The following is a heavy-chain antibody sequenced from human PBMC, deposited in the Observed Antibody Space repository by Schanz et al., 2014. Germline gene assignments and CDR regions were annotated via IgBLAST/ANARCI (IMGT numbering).Heavy chain of an antibody. CDR3: AKDREDTCDTMTCPLLAFDT. CDR2: ISWNSGTA. V-gene: IGHV3-9*01. D-gene: IGHD3-22*01. J-gene: IGHJ3*02. Sequence: EVQLVESGGGLVQPGRSLRLSCAASGFTFDDYAMHWVRQAPGKGLEYVSGISWNSGTAVYADSVKGRFTISRDNAKTSLYRQMNSLKAEEPALYYWAKDREDTCDTMTCPLLAFDTWGQGTLVTASP. CDR1: GFTFDDYA.